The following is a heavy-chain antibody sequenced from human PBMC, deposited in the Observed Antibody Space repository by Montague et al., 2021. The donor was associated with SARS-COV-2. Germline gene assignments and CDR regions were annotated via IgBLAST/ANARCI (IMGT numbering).Heavy chain of an antibody. V-gene: IGHV4-39*01. D-gene: IGHD2-8*01. CDR1: GGSISSPDYY. CDR2: TSYAGRT. Sequence: SETLSLTCTVSGGSISSPDYYWCWIRQSPGKGLEWIGSTSYAGRTYYNPSLRSRVSFFMDTSKNHFSLLLNTVTAADTAVYFCARQLPSYFSTNKCYPYYFDVWGQGALVTVSS. J-gene: IGHJ4*02. CDR3: ARQLPSYFSTNKCYPYYFDV.